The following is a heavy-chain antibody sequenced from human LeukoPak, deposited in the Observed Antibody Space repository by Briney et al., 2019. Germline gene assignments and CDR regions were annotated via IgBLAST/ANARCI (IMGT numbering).Heavy chain of an antibody. J-gene: IGHJ4*02. CDR3: AKVQNRYYYDSSGPSH. D-gene: IGHD3-22*01. V-gene: IGHV3-23*01. CDR2: ISGSGGST. Sequence: GGSLRLSCAASGFTFSSYAMSWVRQAPGKGLEWVSAISGSGGSTYYADSVKGRFTISRDSSKSTLYLQMNSLRAEDTAVYYCAKVQNRYYYDSSGPSHWGQGTLVTVSS. CDR1: GFTFSSYA.